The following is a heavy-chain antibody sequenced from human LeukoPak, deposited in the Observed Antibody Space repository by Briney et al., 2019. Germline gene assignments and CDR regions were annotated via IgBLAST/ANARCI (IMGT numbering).Heavy chain of an antibody. CDR3: ARVHYDFWSGYSAWFDP. Sequence: SETLSLTCTVSGGSISSYYWSWIRQPPGKGLEWIGYIYYSGSTNYNPSLKSRVTISVDTSKNQFSLKLSSVTAADTAVYYCARVHYDFWSGYSAWFDPWGQGTLVTVSS. CDR2: IYYSGST. J-gene: IGHJ5*02. V-gene: IGHV4-59*01. CDR1: GGSISSYY. D-gene: IGHD3-3*01.